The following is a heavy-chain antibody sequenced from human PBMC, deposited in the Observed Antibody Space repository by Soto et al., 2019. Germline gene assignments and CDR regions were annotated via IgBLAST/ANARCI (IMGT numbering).Heavy chain of an antibody. V-gene: IGHV4-31*03. Sequence: QVQLQESGPGLVKPSQTLSLTCTVSGGSISSGGYYWNWIRQHPGKGLEWIGCIYYSGSTYYNPSLKSRVTISLDTSKNQFSLKLSSVTAADTAVYYCARRGYSYAADFDYWGQGTLVTVSS. CDR3: ARRGYSYAADFDY. J-gene: IGHJ4*02. CDR1: GGSISSGGYY. CDR2: IYYSGST. D-gene: IGHD5-18*01.